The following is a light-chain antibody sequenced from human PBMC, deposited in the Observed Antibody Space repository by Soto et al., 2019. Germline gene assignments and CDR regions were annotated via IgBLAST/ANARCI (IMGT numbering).Light chain of an antibody. CDR3: QQSYSTPQT. CDR1: QSISSY. J-gene: IGKJ4*01. V-gene: IGKV1-39*01. CDR2: AAS. Sequence: DIPMTQSPSSLSASVGDRVTITCRASQSISSYLNWYQQKPGKAPKLMIYAASSLQSGVPSRFSGSGSGTDFTLTISSLQPEDFATYYCQQSYSTPQTFCGGTKVEIK.